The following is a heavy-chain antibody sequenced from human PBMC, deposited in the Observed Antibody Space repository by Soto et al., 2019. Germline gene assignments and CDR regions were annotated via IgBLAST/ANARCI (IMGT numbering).Heavy chain of an antibody. CDR1: GFTFSNHG. CDR3: ARVLGSGIAARGDAFDI. CDR2: IWFDGSNQ. J-gene: IGHJ3*02. Sequence: QVQLVESGGGVVQPERSLRLSCAASGFTFSNHGMHWVRQAPGKGLEWVAVIWFDGSNQYYADSVEGRFTISRDNSQNTVYLQMNRRRFEDTAVYYCARVLGSGIAARGDAFDIWGQGTMVTVSS. V-gene: IGHV3-33*01. D-gene: IGHD6-6*01.